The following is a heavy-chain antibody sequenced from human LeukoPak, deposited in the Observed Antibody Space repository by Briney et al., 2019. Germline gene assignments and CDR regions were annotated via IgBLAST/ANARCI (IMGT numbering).Heavy chain of an antibody. Sequence: PSETLSLTCTVSGDSVSNYYWSWIRQPPGKGLEWIGYIYHSGSTNYNPSLKSRVTISVDTSKNQFSLKLSSVTAADTAVYYCTKRGDYYDSSGYYHYFDYWGQGTLVTVSS. CDR3: TKRGDYYDSSGYYHYFDY. V-gene: IGHV4-59*02. D-gene: IGHD3-22*01. CDR2: IYHSGST. J-gene: IGHJ4*02. CDR1: GDSVSNYY.